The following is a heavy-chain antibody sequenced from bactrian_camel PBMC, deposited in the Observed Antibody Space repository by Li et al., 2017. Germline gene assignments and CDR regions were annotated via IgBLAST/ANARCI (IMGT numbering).Heavy chain of an antibody. D-gene: IGHD3*01. CDR3: AARRNVMVVRTLWTGASIRT. Sequence: HVQLVESGGGSVQAGGSLRLSCVASGYTYSSNCMAWFRQVPGKEREGVATILTAGGKTWYRDSVKGRFTISQDNAKSTVSLQMNSLRPEDTAMYYCAARRNVMVVRTLWTGASIRTGAREPRSPSP. CDR1: GYTYSSNC. V-gene: IGHV3S1*01. CDR2: ILTAGGKT. J-gene: IGHJ4*01.